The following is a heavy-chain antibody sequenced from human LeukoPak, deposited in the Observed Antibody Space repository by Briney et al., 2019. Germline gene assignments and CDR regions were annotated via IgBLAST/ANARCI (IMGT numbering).Heavy chain of an antibody. CDR1: GYTFTSYG. CDR3: AREGTYYDSSGYPLRGAFDI. J-gene: IGHJ3*02. CDR2: INPNSGGT. V-gene: IGHV1-2*02. D-gene: IGHD3-22*01. Sequence: ASVKVSCKASGYTFTSYGISWVRQAPGQGLEWMGWINPNSGGTNYAQKFQGRVTMTRDTSISTAYMELSRLRSDDTAVYYCAREGTYYDSSGYPLRGAFDIWGQGTMVTVSS.